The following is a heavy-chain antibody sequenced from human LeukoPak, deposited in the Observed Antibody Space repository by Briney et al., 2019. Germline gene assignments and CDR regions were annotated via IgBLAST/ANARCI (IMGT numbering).Heavy chain of an antibody. CDR3: ARGQFVTIFGVADY. D-gene: IGHD3-3*01. CDR2: ISYDGSNK. V-gene: IGHV3-30*05. J-gene: IGHJ4*02. CDR1: GFTFSSYG. Sequence: PGGSLRLSCAASGFTFSSYGMHRVRQAPGKGLEWVAVISYDGSNKYYADSVKGRFTISRDNSKNTLYLQMNSLRAEDTAVYYCARGQFVTIFGVADYWGQGTLVTVSS.